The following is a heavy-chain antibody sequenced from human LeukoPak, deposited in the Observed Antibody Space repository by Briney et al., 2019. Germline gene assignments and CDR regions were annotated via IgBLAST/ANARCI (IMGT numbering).Heavy chain of an antibody. V-gene: IGHV3-23*01. Sequence: PGGSLRLSCAASGFTFSSYAMSWVRQAPGKGLEWVSAISGSGGSTYYADSVKGRFTISRDNSKNTLYLQMTSLRAEDTAVYYCAKGSCSSTSCYTFDYWGQGTLVTVSS. CDR3: AKGSCSSTSCYTFDY. J-gene: IGHJ4*02. D-gene: IGHD2-2*02. CDR2: ISGSGGST. CDR1: GFTFSSYA.